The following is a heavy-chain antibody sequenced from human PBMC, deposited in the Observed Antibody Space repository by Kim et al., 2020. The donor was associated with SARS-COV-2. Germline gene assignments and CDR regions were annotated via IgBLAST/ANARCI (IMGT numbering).Heavy chain of an antibody. V-gene: IGHV3-74*03. CDR3: ARGNLDIGDY. J-gene: IGHJ4*02. CDR2: INRDGTFI. CDR1: GFFFSNYW. Sequence: GGSLRLSCGASGFFFSNYWMHWVRQAPGKGLVWVSRINRDGTFITYADSVGGRFTISRDNDKNTVYLQMNSLRAEDTALYYCARGNLDIGDYWGQGSLVTVSS.